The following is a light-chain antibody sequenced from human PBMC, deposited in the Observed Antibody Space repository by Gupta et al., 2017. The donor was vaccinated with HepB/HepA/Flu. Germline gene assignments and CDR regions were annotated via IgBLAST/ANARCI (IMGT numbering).Light chain of an antibody. CDR1: QSGSYSSNNKNY. Sequence: IVMTQSPDSLAVSLGARATIDCKSSQSGSYSSNNKNYLAGYQQRPGQPPKLRIYGASARASGVPDRICGSGCGTDCTLTIISLLAEDVAVYYCQQYCGTQPITFGPGTKVDIK. J-gene: IGKJ3*01. V-gene: IGKV4-1*01. CDR3: QQYCGTQPIT. CDR2: GAS.